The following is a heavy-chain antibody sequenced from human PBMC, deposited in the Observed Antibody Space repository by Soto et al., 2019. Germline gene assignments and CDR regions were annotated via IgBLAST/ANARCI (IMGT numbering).Heavy chain of an antibody. Sequence: GGSLRLSCAASGFTFSNAWMSWVRQAPGKGLEWVGRIKSKTDGGTTDYAAPVKGRFTISRDDSKNTLYLQMNSLKTEDTAVYYWTTDPFYSSSWQGGDYWGQGTLVTVSS. CDR3: TTDPFYSSSWQGGDY. J-gene: IGHJ4*02. D-gene: IGHD6-13*01. V-gene: IGHV3-15*01. CDR2: IKSKTDGGTT. CDR1: GFTFSNAW.